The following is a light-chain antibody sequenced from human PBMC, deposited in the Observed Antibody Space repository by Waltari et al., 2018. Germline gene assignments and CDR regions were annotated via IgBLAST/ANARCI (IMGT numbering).Light chain of an antibody. CDR2: VNSDGSH. Sequence: QLVLTQSPSASASLGAPVKLTCTLSSGHRGHIIAWLQKQPEKGPRDLMKVNSDGSHTKGDEIPDRFSGSSSGAERYLTISSLQSEDEADYYCQTGGHGTWVFGGGTKLTVL. J-gene: IGLJ3*02. V-gene: IGLV4-69*01. CDR1: SGHRGHI. CDR3: QTGGHGTWV.